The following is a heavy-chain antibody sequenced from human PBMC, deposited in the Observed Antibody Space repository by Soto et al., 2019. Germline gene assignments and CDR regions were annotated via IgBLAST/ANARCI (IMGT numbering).Heavy chain of an antibody. V-gene: IGHV3-21*06. D-gene: IGHD1-26*01. Sequence: PGGSLRLSCVVSGVSFSDYSMNWVRQAPGKGLEWVSLITGNNEYKYYAGSVKGRFTVSRDNAKNSLYLQMNSLTVEDTAVYYCARSGELLQTFDSWGQGTLVTVSS. CDR3: ARSGELLQTFDS. J-gene: IGHJ4*02. CDR2: ITGNNEYK. CDR1: GVSFSDYS.